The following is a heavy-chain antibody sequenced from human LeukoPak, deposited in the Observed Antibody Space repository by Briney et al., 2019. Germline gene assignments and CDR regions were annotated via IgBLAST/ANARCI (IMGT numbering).Heavy chain of an antibody. CDR3: ARSDYYGSGSLRNQYYFDY. CDR2: IFYNGNT. D-gene: IGHD3-10*01. CDR1: GGSISNHY. J-gene: IGHJ4*02. V-gene: IGHV4-59*11. Sequence: SETLSLTCTVSGGSISNHYWSWIRPSPGKGLEWIAYIFYNGNTNYNPSLKSRVTISVDTSKNQFSLKLSSVTAADTAVYYCARSDYYGSGSLRNQYYFDYWGQGTLVTVSS.